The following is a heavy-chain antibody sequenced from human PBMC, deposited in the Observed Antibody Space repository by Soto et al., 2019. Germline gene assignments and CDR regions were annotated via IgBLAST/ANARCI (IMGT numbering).Heavy chain of an antibody. CDR3: ARVCGGDCHNGMDV. CDR1: GGSISNSNYY. J-gene: IGHJ6*02. CDR2: IYYSGST. D-gene: IGHD2-21*02. Sequence: SETLSLTCTVSGGSISNSNYYWGWIRQPPGKGLEWIGYIYYSGSTYYNPSLKSRVTISVDTSKKQFSLKLSSVTAADTAVYYCARVCGGDCHNGMDVWGQGTTVT. V-gene: IGHV4-31*03.